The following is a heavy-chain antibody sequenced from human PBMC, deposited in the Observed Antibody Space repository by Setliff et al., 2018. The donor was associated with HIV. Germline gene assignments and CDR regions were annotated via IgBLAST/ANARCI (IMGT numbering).Heavy chain of an antibody. D-gene: IGHD2-2*01. CDR1: GYTFTTHD. Sequence: GASVKVSCKASGYTFTTHDNTHDIDWVRQAPGQGLEWMGWMSPNSDNRGYAQKFQGRVTMTRDTSISTAYMELSSLRSEDTAVYYCARGLTAVNYQNYYYMDVWGKGTTVTVSS. CDR2: MSPNSDNR. J-gene: IGHJ6*03. CDR3: ARGLTAVNYQNYYYMDV. V-gene: IGHV1-8*01.